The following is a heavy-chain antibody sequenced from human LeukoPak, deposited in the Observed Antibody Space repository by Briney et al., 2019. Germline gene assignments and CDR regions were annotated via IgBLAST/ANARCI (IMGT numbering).Heavy chain of an antibody. V-gene: IGHV4-39*01. D-gene: IGHD3-22*01. CDR1: GGSISSSSYY. CDR2: IYYSGST. CDR3: ARRSYYDSSAIFDY. J-gene: IGHJ4*02. Sequence: SETLSLTCTVSGGSISSSSYYWGWIRQPPGKGLEWIGSIYYSGSTYYNPSLKSRVTISVDTSKNQFSLKLSSVTAADTAVFYCARRSYYDSSAIFDYWGQGTLVTVSS.